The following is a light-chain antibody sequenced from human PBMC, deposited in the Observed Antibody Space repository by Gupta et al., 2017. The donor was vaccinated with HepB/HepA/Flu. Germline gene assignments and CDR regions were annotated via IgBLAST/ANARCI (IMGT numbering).Light chain of an antibody. CDR2: QDS. J-gene: IGLJ2*01. CDR1: KLGDKY. CDR3: QAWDISADVV. Sequence: SYELTQPPSVSVSPGQTASITCSGEKLGDKYACWYQQKPGQSPVLVIYQDSKRPSGIPERFSGSNSGNTATLTISGTQAMDYADYYCQAWDISADVVFGGGTKLTVL. V-gene: IGLV3-1*01.